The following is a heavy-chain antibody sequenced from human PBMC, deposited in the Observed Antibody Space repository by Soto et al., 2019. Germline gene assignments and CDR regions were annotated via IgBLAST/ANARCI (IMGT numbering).Heavy chain of an antibody. CDR2: IYYRGST. D-gene: IGHD6-13*01. J-gene: IGHJ5*02. V-gene: IGHV4-31*03. Sequence: QVQLQESGPGLVKPSQTLSLTCTVSGGSISSGGYYWSWIRQHPGKGLEWIGYIYYRGSTYYNPSLKSRVTISVDTPKNQFSLKLSSVTAADTAVYYCARLGWQQLASLWFDPWGQGTLVTVSS. CDR3: ARLGWQQLASLWFDP. CDR1: GGSISSGGYY.